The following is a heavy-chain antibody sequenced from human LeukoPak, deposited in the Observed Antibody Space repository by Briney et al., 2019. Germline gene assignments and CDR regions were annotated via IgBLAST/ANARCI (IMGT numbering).Heavy chain of an antibody. D-gene: IGHD3-22*01. CDR2: IYHSGST. CDR1: GYSISSGYY. J-gene: IGHJ4*02. V-gene: IGHV4-38-2*01. Sequence: SETLSPTCAVSGYSISSGYYWGWIRRPPGKGLEWIGSIYHSGSTYYNPSLKSRVTISVDTSKNQFSLKLNSVTAADTAVYYCARVTYYYDTSGYPLPYYFDYWGQGTLVTVSS. CDR3: ARVTYYYDTSGYPLPYYFDY.